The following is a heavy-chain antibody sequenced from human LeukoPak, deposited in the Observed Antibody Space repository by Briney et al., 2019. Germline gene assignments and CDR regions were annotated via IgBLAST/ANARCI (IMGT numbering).Heavy chain of an antibody. V-gene: IGHV3-7*01. Sequence: GGSLRLSCAASGFTFSSYWMSWVRQAPGKGLEWVANIKQDGSEKYYVDSVKGRFTISRDNAKNSLYLQMNSLRAEDTAVYYCARESGELRYFDWLFPHAGYYYYYYMDVWGKGTTVTVSS. CDR1: GFTFSSYW. D-gene: IGHD3-9*01. CDR3: ARESGELRYFDWLFPHAGYYYYYYMDV. CDR2: IKQDGSEK. J-gene: IGHJ6*03.